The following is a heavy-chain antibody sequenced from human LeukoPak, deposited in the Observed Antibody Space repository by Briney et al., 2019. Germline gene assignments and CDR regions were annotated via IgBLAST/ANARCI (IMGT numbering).Heavy chain of an antibody. D-gene: IGHD6-13*01. CDR1: GYTFTGYY. CDR3: ARDPGIAAAGLLFDY. V-gene: IGHV1-2*02. CDR2: INPNSGGT. Sequence: ASVKVSCKASGYTFTGYYMHWVRQAPGQGLEWMGWINPNSGGTNYAQKFQGRVTMTRDTSISTAYMELSRLRSDDTAVYYCARDPGIAAAGLLFDYWGQGTLVTVSS. J-gene: IGHJ4*02.